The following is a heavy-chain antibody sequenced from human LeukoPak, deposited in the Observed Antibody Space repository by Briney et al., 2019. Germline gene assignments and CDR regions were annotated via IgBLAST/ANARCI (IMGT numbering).Heavy chain of an antibody. V-gene: IGHV3-30-3*01. CDR1: GFTFSSYA. CDR3: ARGSPAAIRDAFDI. CDR2: ISYDGSNK. Sequence: GGSLRLSCAASGFTFSSYAMHWVRQAPGKGLEWVAVISYDGSNKYYADSVKGRFTISRDNSKNTLYLQMNSLRAEDTAVYYCARGSPAAIRDAFDIWGQGTMVTVSS. D-gene: IGHD2-2*01. J-gene: IGHJ3*02.